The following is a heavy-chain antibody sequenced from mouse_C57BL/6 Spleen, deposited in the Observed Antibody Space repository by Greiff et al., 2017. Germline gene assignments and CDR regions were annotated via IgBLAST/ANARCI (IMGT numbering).Heavy chain of an antibody. CDR2: FHPYNDDT. CDR1: GYTFTTYP. J-gene: IGHJ1*03. Sequence: QVQLQQSGAELVKPGASVKMSCKASGYTFTTYPIEWMKQNHGKSLEWIGNFHPYNDDTKYNEKFKGKATLTVEKSSSTVYLELSRLTSDDSAVYYCARASYSNYEGYWYFDVWGTGTTVTVSS. V-gene: IGHV1-47*01. D-gene: IGHD2-5*01. CDR3: ARASYSNYEGYWYFDV.